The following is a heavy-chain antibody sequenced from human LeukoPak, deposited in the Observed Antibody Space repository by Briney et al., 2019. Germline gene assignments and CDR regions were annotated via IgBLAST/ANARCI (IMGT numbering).Heavy chain of an antibody. CDR2: INPNSGGT. Sequence: ASLRLSSTASGYTFTAYYMHWVRQAPGQGRGWMGWINPNSGGTNYAQKFQGRVTMTRDTSISTAYMELSRLRSDDTAVYYCARLSDGWYVGGWFDPWGQGTLVTVSS. J-gene: IGHJ5*02. CDR1: GYTFTAYY. CDR3: ARLSDGWYVGGWFDP. D-gene: IGHD6-19*01. V-gene: IGHV1-2*02.